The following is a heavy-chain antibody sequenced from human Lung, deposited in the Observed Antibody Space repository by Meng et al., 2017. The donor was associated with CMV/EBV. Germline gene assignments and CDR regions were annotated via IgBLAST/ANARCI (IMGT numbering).Heavy chain of an antibody. CDR3: ARWSWGGADT. CDR2: IYSRGST. J-gene: IGHJ4*02. D-gene: IGHD3-16*01. CDR1: GGSISSYY. V-gene: IGHV4-4*07. Sequence: QVQLQESGPGLVKPSETLSLTCTVSGGSISSYYWSWIRQPAGKGLGWIGRIYSRGSTNYTPSLKSRVTRSVDTSKNQFSLKLSSVTAADTAVYYCARWSWGGADTWGQGTLVTVSS.